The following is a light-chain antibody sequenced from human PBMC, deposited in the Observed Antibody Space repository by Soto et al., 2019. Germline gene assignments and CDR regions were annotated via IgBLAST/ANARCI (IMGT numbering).Light chain of an antibody. V-gene: IGKV3-20*01. CDR1: QSVSSSY. J-gene: IGKJ5*01. Sequence: DIVLTLSPGTLSLPPGERATLSCQASQSVSSSYLAWYQQKPGQAPRLLIYGASSRATGIPDRFSGSGSGTDFTLTISRLEPEDFAMYYCQQYGSSITFGQGTRLEIK. CDR3: QQYGSSIT. CDR2: GAS.